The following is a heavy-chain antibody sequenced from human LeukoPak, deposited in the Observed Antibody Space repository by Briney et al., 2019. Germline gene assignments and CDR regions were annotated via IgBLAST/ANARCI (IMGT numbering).Heavy chain of an antibody. CDR1: GGSVSSGSYY. D-gene: IGHD3-10*01. V-gene: IGHV4-61*01. CDR3: ARDESRASRKAFDI. CDR2: IYYSGST. Sequence: PSETLSLTCTVSGGSVSSGSYYWSWIRQPPGKGLEWIGYIYYSGSTNYNPSLKSRVTISVDTSKNQFSLKLSSVTAADTAVYYCARDESRASRKAFDIWGQGTMVTVSS. J-gene: IGHJ3*02.